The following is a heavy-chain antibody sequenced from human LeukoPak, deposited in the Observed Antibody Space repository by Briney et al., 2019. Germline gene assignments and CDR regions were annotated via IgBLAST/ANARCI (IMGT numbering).Heavy chain of an antibody. V-gene: IGHV3-48*04. CDR2: ISSSSSTI. CDR3: AELGITMIGGV. Sequence: GGSLRLPCAASGFTFSSYSMNWVRQAPGKGLEWVSYISSSSSTIYYADSVKGRFTISRDNAKNSLYLQMNSLRAEDTAVYYCAELGITMIGGVWGKGTTVTISS. J-gene: IGHJ6*04. CDR1: GFTFSSYS. D-gene: IGHD3-10*02.